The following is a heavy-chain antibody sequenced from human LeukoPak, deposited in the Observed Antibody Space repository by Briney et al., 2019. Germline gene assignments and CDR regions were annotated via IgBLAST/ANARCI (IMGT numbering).Heavy chain of an antibody. V-gene: IGHV1-69*05. CDR2: IIQMFGAT. J-gene: IGHJ6*03. CDR3: ASRPENIAGRPVPYYYYMDV. CDR1: GGTLSSYA. D-gene: IGHD6-6*01. Sequence: SVKVSCKASGGTLSSYAISWVRQAPGQGLEWMGGIIQMFGATDYAQKFQGRVTITTDESTSTVYMELTSLRSEDTAVYYCASRPENIAGRPVPYYYYMDVWGRRTTVTVSS.